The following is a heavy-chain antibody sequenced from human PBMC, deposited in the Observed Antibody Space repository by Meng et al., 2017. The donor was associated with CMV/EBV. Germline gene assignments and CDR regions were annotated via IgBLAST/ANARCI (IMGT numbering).Heavy chain of an antibody. CDR3: ASQITDIYGDLYYYYYYGMDV. J-gene: IGHJ6*02. Sequence: SETLSLTCAISGDSVSSNSAAWNWIRQSPSRGLEWLGRTYYRSKWYNDYAVSVKSRITINPDTSKNQFSLKLSSVTAADTAVYYCASQITDIYGDLYYYYYYGMDVWGQGTTVTVSS. CDR1: GDSVSSNSAA. D-gene: IGHD4-17*01. CDR2: TYYRSKWYN. V-gene: IGHV6-1*01.